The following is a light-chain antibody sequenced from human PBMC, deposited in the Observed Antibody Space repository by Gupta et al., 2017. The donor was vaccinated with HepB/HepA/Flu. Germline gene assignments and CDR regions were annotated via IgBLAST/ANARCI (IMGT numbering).Light chain of an antibody. CDR2: EVK. Sequence: QSALTQPASVSGSPGQSITISCTGTRGDIGTYDYVSWYQQHPGKSPKVLIYEVKNRPAGVSDRFSGSKSGNTASLTISGLQAEDEADYYCSSYTTTRIWVFGGGTRLTVL. CDR3: SSYTTTRIWV. J-gene: IGLJ3*02. CDR1: RGDIGTYDY. V-gene: IGLV2-14*01.